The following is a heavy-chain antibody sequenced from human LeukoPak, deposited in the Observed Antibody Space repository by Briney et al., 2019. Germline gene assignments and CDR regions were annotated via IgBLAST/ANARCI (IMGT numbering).Heavy chain of an antibody. CDR2: IYSGGSSA. CDR1: GFTFSSYW. CDR3: AREGGSSFDY. Sequence: GGSLRLSCEASGFTFSSYWMHWVRQAPGKGLVWVSRIYSGGSSATYADSVKGRFTISRDNAKNTLFLQMNSLRAEDTAVYYCAREGGSSFDYWGQGTLVSVSS. D-gene: IGHD3-16*01. J-gene: IGHJ4*02. V-gene: IGHV3-74*01.